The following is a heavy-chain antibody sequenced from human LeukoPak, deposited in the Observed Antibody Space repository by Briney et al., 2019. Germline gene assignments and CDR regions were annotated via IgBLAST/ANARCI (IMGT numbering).Heavy chain of an antibody. CDR1: GFTFSSYE. Sequence: GGSLRLSCAASGFTFSSYEMNWVRQAPGKGLEWVSYISSSGSTIYYADSVKGRFTISRDNAKNSLYLQMNSLRAEDTAVYYCARVLTRTFDYWGQGTLVTVSS. D-gene: IGHD2-8*01. V-gene: IGHV3-48*03. CDR2: ISSSGSTI. J-gene: IGHJ4*02. CDR3: ARVLTRTFDY.